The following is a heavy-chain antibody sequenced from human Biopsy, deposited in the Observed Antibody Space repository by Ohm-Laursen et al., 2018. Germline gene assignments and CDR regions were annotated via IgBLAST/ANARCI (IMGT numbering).Heavy chain of an antibody. CDR2: INPNSGAT. CDR1: GYTFTDYY. V-gene: IGHV1-2*02. J-gene: IGHJ4*02. CDR3: ARDRMTDVFGGPTRTDVFDS. D-gene: IGHD3-10*01. Sequence: VKVSCKASGYTFTDYYIHWVRQSPGQGLEWMGWINPNSGATNSAQKFRDRVTLTRDTSISAVYIDLRRLKSDDAAIYYCARDRMTDVFGGPTRTDVFDSWGQGTPVTVSS.